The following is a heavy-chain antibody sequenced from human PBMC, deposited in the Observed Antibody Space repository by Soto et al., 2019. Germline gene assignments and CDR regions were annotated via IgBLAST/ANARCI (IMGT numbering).Heavy chain of an antibody. D-gene: IGHD1-26*01. J-gene: IGHJ5*02. CDR1: GYSFSSYG. CDR2: ISPNNGKT. Sequence: QVQLVQSGAEVKKPGASVKVSCKASGYSFSSYGISWVRQAPGQGLEWMGWISPNNGKTEDAQKFQGRVTKTTDTSTSTANMELGSLRADDTAVYECARDTHGPARCSGTYYGWSDRWGQGTLVTVSS. CDR3: ARDTHGPARCSGTYYGWSDR. V-gene: IGHV1-18*01.